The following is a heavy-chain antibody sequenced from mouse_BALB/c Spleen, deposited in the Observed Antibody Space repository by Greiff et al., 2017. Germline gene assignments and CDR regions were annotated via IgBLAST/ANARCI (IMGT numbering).Heavy chain of an antibody. D-gene: IGHD1-1*01. CDR1: GFTFSDYG. Sequence: EVKLVESGGGLVQPGGSRKLSCAASGFTFSDYGMAWVRQAPGKGPEWVAFISNLAYSIYYADTVTGRFTISRENAKNTLYLEMSSLRSEDTAMYYCARYYGSSYSYAMDYWGQGTSVTVSS. J-gene: IGHJ4*01. CDR3: ARYYGSSYSYAMDY. V-gene: IGHV5-15*02. CDR2: ISNLAYSI.